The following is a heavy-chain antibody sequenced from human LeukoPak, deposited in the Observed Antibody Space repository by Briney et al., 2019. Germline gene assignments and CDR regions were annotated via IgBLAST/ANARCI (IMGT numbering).Heavy chain of an antibody. Sequence: GGSLRLSCAASGSTFSSYSMNWVRQAPGKGLERVSYISSSSSTIYYADSVRGRFTISRDNAKNSLYLQMNSLRAEDTAVYYCASTVPLDAFDIWGQGTMVTVSS. V-gene: IGHV3-48*01. CDR2: ISSSSSTI. CDR3: ASTVPLDAFDI. J-gene: IGHJ3*02. CDR1: GSTFSSYS. D-gene: IGHD4-17*01.